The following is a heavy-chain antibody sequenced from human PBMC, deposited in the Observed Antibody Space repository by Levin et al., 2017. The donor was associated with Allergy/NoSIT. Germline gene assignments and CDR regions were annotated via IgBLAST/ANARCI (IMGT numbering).Heavy chain of an antibody. CDR1: GGSITRDSHF. Sequence: KTSETLSLTCTVSGGSITRDSHFWGWVRQPPGKGLEWIGYIYDNDGPYHHPSLKSRAAISIDTSKRQFSLTLDSVTAADTAVYFCARGYGAYPTFDWSFDLWGRGTLVTVSS. V-gene: IGHV4-30-4*01. CDR3: ARGYGAYPTFDWSFDL. CDR2: IYDNDGP. J-gene: IGHJ2*01. D-gene: IGHD4-17*01.